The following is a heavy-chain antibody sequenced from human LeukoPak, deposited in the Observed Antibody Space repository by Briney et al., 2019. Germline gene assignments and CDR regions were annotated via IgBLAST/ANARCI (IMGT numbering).Heavy chain of an antibody. D-gene: IGHD3-10*01. V-gene: IGHV4-4*07. CDR3: ARVTVHPPYYYYGMDV. Sequence: SETLSLTCTVSGGSISSYYWSWIRQPAGKGLEWIGRIYTSGGTNYNPSLKSRVTMSVDTSKNQFSLKLSSVTAADTAVYYCARVTVHPPYYYYGMDVWGQGTTVTVSS. CDR1: GGSISSYY. J-gene: IGHJ6*02. CDR2: IYTSGGT.